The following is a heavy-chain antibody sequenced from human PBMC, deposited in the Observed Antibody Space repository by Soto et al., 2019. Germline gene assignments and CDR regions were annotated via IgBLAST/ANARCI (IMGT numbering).Heavy chain of an antibody. CDR2: IFYSGNT. CDR3: ARSDGCF. D-gene: IGHD2-15*01. CDR1: GDSLTNNHYY. V-gene: IGHV4-39*01. Sequence: PSETLSLSCTVSGDSLTNNHYYWGWIRRPPGKGLEWIGYIFYSGNTYYNPSLRSRVAISVDTSKNQFSLKLSSVTAADTAVYYCARSDGCFWGQRTLVTVSS. J-gene: IGHJ4*02.